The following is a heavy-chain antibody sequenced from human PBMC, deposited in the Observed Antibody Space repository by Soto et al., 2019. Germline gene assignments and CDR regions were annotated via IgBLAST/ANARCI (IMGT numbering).Heavy chain of an antibody. CDR2: ISYDGSNK. J-gene: IGHJ6*02. CDR1: GFTFSSYA. Sequence: GGSLRLSCAASGFTFSSYAMHWVRQAPGKGLEWVAVISYDGSNKYYADSVKGRFTISRDNSKNTLYLQMNSLRAEDTAVYYCARDFEPWQKYSSSWYNVGDVWGQGTTVTVSS. V-gene: IGHV3-30-3*01. CDR3: ARDFEPWQKYSSSWYNVGDV. D-gene: IGHD6-13*01.